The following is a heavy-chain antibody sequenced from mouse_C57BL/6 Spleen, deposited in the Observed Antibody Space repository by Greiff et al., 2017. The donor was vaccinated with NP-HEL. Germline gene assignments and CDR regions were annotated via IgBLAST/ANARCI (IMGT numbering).Heavy chain of an antibody. D-gene: IGHD2-4*01. J-gene: IGHJ4*01. Sequence: QVQLQQSGAELAKPGASVKLSCKASGYTFTSYWMHWVKQRPGQGLEWIGYINPSSGYTKYNQKFKDKATLTADKSSSTAYMQLRSLTYEDSAVYYCARSVYYDYDRGYYYAMDYWGQGTSVTVSS. V-gene: IGHV1-7*01. CDR1: GYTFTSYW. CDR2: INPSSGYT. CDR3: ARSVYYDYDRGYYYAMDY.